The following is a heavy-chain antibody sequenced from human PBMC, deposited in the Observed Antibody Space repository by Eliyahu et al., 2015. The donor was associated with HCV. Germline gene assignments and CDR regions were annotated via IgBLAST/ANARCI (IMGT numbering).Heavy chain of an antibody. J-gene: IGHJ4*02. CDR2: IYHSGST. CDR3: AREAGQEGQWPTYFDY. V-gene: IGHV4-38-2*02. CDR1: GYSISSGYY. D-gene: IGHD6-19*01. Sequence: QVQLQESGPGLVKPSETLSLTCTVSGYSISSGYYWGWIRQPPGKGLEWIGSIYHSGSTYYNPSLKSRVTISVDTSKNQFSLKLSSVTAADTAVYYCAREAGQEGQWPTYFDYWGQGTLVTVSS.